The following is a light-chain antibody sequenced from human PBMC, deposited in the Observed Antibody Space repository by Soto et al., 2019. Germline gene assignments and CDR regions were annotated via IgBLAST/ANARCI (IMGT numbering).Light chain of an antibody. V-gene: IGLV2-14*01. Sequence: QSVLTQPASVSGSPGQSITISCTGTSSDVGGYNYVSWYQQHPGEVPKLMIYDVTNRPSGVSNRFSGSKSGNTASLTISGLQAEDEADYYCSSYRSDSTFLFGTGTKVTVL. CDR3: SSYRSDSTFL. CDR2: DVT. J-gene: IGLJ1*01. CDR1: SSDVGGYNY.